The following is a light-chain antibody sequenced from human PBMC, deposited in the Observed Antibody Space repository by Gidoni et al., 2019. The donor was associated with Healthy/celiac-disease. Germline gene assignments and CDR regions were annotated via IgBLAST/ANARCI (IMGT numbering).Light chain of an antibody. CDR2: SNN. J-gene: IGLJ2*01. CDR1: SSNIGSNT. V-gene: IGLV1-44*01. Sequence: SVLTQPPPASANPWQRVTISFSGSSSNIGSNTVSWYQQLPGTATKLLIYSNNHRPSGVPDRFSGSNSGTSASLAISVLQSEDEADYYCAAWDDSLNVVFGGGTKLTVL. CDR3: AAWDDSLNVV.